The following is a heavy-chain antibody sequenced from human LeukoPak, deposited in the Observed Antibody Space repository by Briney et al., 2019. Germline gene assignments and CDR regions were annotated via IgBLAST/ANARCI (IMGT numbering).Heavy chain of an antibody. Sequence: GGSLRLSCAASGFTFSRYWMHWVRQAPGKGLVWVSRINSDGSSTSYADSVKGRFTISRDNAKNTQYLQMDSLRAEDTAVYYCARQGMYYYGSGTDPWGQGTLVTVSS. V-gene: IGHV3-74*01. CDR1: GFTFSRYW. D-gene: IGHD3-10*01. CDR3: ARQGMYYYGSGTDP. CDR2: INSDGSST. J-gene: IGHJ5*02.